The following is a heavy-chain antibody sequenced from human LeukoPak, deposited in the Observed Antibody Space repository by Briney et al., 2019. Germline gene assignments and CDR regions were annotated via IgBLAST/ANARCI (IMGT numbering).Heavy chain of an antibody. D-gene: IGHD4-23*01. Sequence: SVKVSCKASGGTFSSYAISWVRRAPGQGLEWMGGIIPIFGTANYAQKFQGRVTITADKSTSTAYMELSSLRSEDTAVYYCARKGYGGNSVGYYYYMDVWGKGTTVTVSS. CDR1: GGTFSSYA. CDR2: IIPIFGTA. J-gene: IGHJ6*03. V-gene: IGHV1-69*06. CDR3: ARKGYGGNSVGYYYYMDV.